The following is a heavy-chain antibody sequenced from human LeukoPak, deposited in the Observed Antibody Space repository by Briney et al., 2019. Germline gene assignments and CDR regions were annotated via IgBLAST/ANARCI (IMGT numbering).Heavy chain of an antibody. CDR3: ARGPVAVYFDY. V-gene: IGHV1-18*01. Sequence: ASVKVSCKASGYTFTSYAMHWVRQAPGQGLEWMGWISAYNGNTNYAQKLQGRVTMTTDTSTSTAYMELRSLRSDDTAVYYCARGPVAVYFDYWGQGTLVTVSS. D-gene: IGHD6-19*01. CDR2: ISAYNGNT. J-gene: IGHJ4*02. CDR1: GYTFTSYA.